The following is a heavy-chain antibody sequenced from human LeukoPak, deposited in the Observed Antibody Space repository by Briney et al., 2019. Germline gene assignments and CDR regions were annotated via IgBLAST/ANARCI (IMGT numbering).Heavy chain of an antibody. CDR2: IKQDGSEK. CDR1: GFTFSSYW. D-gene: IGHD2-2*01. V-gene: IGHV3-7*01. CDR3: ARVRTEWYLDL. J-gene: IGHJ2*01. Sequence: GGSLRLSCAASGFTFSSYWMSWVRQAPGKGLEWVANIKQDGSEKYYVDSVKGRFTISRDNVKNSPYLQMNSLRAEDTAVYYCARVRTEWYLDLWGRGTLVTVSS.